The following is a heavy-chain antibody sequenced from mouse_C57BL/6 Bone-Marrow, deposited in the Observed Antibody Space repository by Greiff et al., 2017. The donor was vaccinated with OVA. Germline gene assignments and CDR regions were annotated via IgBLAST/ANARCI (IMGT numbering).Heavy chain of an antibody. V-gene: IGHV1-82*01. D-gene: IGHD2-3*01. CDR3: ARKMVTFDY. Sequence: QVQLQQSGPELVKPGASVKISCKASGYAFSSSCMNWVKQRPGTGLEWIGRIYPGDGDTNYNGKFKGKATLTADKSVSTAYMQLNSRTTEDSAVYCGARKMVTFDYWGQGTTLTVSS. CDR1: GYAFSSSC. CDR2: IYPGDGDT. J-gene: IGHJ2*01.